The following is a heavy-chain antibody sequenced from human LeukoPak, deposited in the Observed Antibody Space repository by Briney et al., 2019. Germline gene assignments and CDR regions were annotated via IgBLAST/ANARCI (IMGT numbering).Heavy chain of an antibody. Sequence: SETLSLTCTVSGVSIRRHYWSWIRQPPGKGLEWIGYIYSDGDTNYNPSLKSRVTFSLDTSKNQFSLKLSSVTAADTAVYYCARGGGQQLTHKHSFDYWGQGTLVTVSS. J-gene: IGHJ4*02. D-gene: IGHD6-13*01. V-gene: IGHV4-59*11. CDR3: ARGGGQQLTHKHSFDY. CDR2: IYSDGDT. CDR1: GVSIRRHY.